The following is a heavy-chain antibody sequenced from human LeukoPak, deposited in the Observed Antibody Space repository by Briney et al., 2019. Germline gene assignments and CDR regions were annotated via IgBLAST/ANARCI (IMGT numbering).Heavy chain of an antibody. V-gene: IGHV3-33*01. Sequence: PGGSLRLSCAASGFTFSNYGMHWVRQAPGKGLEWVAVIWYDGSDEYYADSVKGRFTISRDNSKNTLYLHMNSLRAEDTAVYYCTREEKSFDYWGQGTLVTVSS. CDR2: IWYDGSDE. CDR3: TREEKSFDY. CDR1: GFTFSNYG. J-gene: IGHJ4*02.